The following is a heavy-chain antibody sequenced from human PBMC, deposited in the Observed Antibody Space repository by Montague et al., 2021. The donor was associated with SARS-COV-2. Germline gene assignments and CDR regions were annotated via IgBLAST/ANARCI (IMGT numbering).Heavy chain of an antibody. CDR2: IDWDGDK. Sequence: PALVKPTQTLTLTCTFSGFSLSTSGMCMTWIRQPPGKALEWLARIDWDGDKYYNTSPKSRLTISKDTSKNLVVLTMTSMDPVDTATYYCARGPSDTYYYNGMDVWGRGTTVTVSS. V-gene: IGHV2-70*11. J-gene: IGHJ6*02. CDR3: ARGPSDTYYYNGMDV. CDR1: GFSLSTSGMC.